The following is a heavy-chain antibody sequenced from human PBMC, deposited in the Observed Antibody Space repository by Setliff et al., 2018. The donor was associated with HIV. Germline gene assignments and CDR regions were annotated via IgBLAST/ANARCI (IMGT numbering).Heavy chain of an antibody. CDR1: GGSFSDYH. CDR3: ARFYGDYETDNWFDP. CDR2: INHSGDT. D-gene: IGHD4-17*01. V-gene: IGHV4-34*01. Sequence: NPSETLSLTCAVYGGSFSDYHWSWIRQSPGKGLQWIGDINHSGDTNYNTSLKGRVTISVDTSKNQFSLKLNSVTAADTAVYYCARFYGDYETDNWFDPWGHGVLVTVSS. J-gene: IGHJ5*02.